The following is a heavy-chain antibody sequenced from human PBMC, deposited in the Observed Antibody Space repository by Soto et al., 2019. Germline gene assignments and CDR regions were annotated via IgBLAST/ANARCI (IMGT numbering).Heavy chain of an antibody. CDR1: GFTFSTYA. CDR2: ISASGGST. V-gene: IGHV3-23*01. Sequence: EVQLLESGGGLVQPGGSLRLSCAASGFTFSTYAIHWVRQAPGKGLDWVSAISASGGSTYYANSVKGRFTISRDNSKNTVYLQMNSLRVEDTAVYYCARIVPLDYWGQGTLVTVSS. J-gene: IGHJ4*02. CDR3: ARIVPLDY. D-gene: IGHD6-6*01.